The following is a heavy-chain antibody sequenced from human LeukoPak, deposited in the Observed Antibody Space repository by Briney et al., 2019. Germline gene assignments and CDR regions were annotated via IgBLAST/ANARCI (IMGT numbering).Heavy chain of an antibody. D-gene: IGHD3-10*01. CDR2: IDPSDSYT. CDR3: ARRGKNYYGSGTYY. V-gene: IGHV5-10-1*01. Sequence: GESLRISCKGSGYSFTSYWISWVRQMPRKGVEWMGRIDPSDSYTNYSPSFQGHVTISADKSISTAYLQWSSPKASDTAMYYCARRGKNYYGSGTYYWGQGTLVTVSS. CDR1: GYSFTSYW. J-gene: IGHJ4*02.